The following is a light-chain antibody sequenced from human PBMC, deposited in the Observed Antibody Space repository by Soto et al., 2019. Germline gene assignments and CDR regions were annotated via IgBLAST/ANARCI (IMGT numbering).Light chain of an antibody. CDR3: QQRSKWPPIT. V-gene: IGKV3-11*01. CDR2: DAS. Sequence: EIVLTQSPASVSLSPLERATLSFMASQSVSSYLAWYQQKPGQAPRLLMYDASNRATGIPARLSGSGSGTDFTLTISSLEPEDFAVYYCQQRSKWPPITFGQGTRLEI. J-gene: IGKJ5*01. CDR1: QSVSSY.